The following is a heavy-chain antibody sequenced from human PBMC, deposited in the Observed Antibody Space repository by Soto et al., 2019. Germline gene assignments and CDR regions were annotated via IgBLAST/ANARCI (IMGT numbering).Heavy chain of an antibody. D-gene: IGHD6-6*01. CDR3: ARDGLGWGYSSSDSGMDV. J-gene: IGHJ6*02. CDR1: GGSFSGYY. CDR2: INHSGST. Sequence: SETLSLTCAVYGGSFSGYYWSWIRQPPGKGLEWIGEINHSGSTNYNPSLKSRVTISVDTSKNQFSLKLSSVTAADTAVYYCARDGLGWGYSSSDSGMDVWGQGTTVTVSS. V-gene: IGHV4-34*01.